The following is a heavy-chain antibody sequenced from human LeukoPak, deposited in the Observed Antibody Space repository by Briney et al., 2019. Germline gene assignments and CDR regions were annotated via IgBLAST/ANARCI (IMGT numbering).Heavy chain of an antibody. CDR2: TDTDGSST. V-gene: IGHV3-74*01. Sequence: PGGSLRLSCAASGFTFSSYWMHWVRQAPGKGLVWVSRTDTDGSSTSYADSVKGRFTVSRDNAKNTLYLQMNSLRAEDTAVYYGARVGGSSDFDYWGQGTLVTVSS. CDR3: ARVGGSSDFDY. J-gene: IGHJ4*02. CDR1: GFTFSSYW. D-gene: IGHD3-10*01.